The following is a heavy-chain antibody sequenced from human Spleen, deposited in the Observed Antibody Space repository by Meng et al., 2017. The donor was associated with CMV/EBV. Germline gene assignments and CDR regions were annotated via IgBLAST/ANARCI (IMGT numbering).Heavy chain of an antibody. J-gene: IGHJ4*02. D-gene: IGHD2-2*01. Sequence: SETLSLTCTVSGDSIRSRSYYWGWIRQPPGKGLEWIGSMAQTGSTYYNPSLKSRVTLSLDTSKNQFSLKLSSVTAADTAVYYCARGTWDIVVVPNFDYWGQGTLVTVSS. CDR1: GDSIRSRSYY. CDR3: ARGTWDIVVVPNFDY. V-gene: IGHV4-39*07. CDR2: MAQTGST.